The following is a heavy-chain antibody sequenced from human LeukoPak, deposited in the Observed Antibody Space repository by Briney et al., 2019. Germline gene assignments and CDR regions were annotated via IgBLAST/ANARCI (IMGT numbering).Heavy chain of an antibody. V-gene: IGHV3-23*01. J-gene: IGHJ4*02. D-gene: IGHD5-18*01. CDR2: ISGGGGST. CDR1: GFTFSSYA. CDR3: AKDRGLGYSYGYGFDY. Sequence: PGGSLRLSCAASGFTFSSYAMSWVRQAPGKGLEWVSGISGGGGSTNYAGSVKGRFTISRDNSKNTLYLQMNSLRAEDTAVYYCAKDRGLGYSYGYGFDYWGQGTLVTVSS.